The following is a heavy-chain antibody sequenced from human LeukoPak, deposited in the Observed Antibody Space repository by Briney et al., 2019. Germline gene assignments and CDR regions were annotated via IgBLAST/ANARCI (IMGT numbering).Heavy chain of an antibody. CDR1: GGSISSSSYY. D-gene: IGHD3-3*01. CDR2: IYYSGST. CDR3: ARRATYYDFWSGHGTFDP. Sequence: SETLSLTCTVSGGSISSSSYYWGWIRLPPGKGLEWFGSIYYSGSTYYNPSLKSRVTISVDTSKDQFSLKLSSVTAADTAVYYCARRATYYDFWSGHGTFDPWGQGTLVTVSS. J-gene: IGHJ5*02. V-gene: IGHV4-39*01.